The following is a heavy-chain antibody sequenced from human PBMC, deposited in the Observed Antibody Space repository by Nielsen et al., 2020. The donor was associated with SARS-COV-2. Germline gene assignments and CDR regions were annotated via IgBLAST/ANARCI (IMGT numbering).Heavy chain of an antibody. V-gene: IGHV3-23*01. D-gene: IGHD1-26*01. Sequence: GGSLRPSCAVSGFIFSSYAMNWVRKAPGKGLEWVSAISSSGGNTYYADSVKGRFTISRDNFKNALYLQMNSLRAEDTVVYYCAKAGSHSYFDHWGQGTLVTVSS. CDR2: ISSSGGNT. J-gene: IGHJ4*02. CDR1: GFIFSSYA. CDR3: AKAGSHSYFDH.